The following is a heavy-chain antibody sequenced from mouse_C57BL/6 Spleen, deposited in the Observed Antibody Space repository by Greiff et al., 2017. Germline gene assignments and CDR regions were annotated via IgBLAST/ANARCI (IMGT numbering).Heavy chain of an antibody. CDR3: ARRGYYGSDWYFDV. CDR1: GYTFTSYW. V-gene: IGHV1-74*01. J-gene: IGHJ1*03. D-gene: IGHD1-1*01. Sequence: VQLQQPGAELVKPGASVKVSCKASGYTFTSYWMHWVKQRPGQGLEWIGRIHPSDSDTNYNQKFKGKATLTVDKSSSTAYMQLSSLTSEASAVYYCARRGYYGSDWYFDVWGTGTTVTVSS. CDR2: IHPSDSDT.